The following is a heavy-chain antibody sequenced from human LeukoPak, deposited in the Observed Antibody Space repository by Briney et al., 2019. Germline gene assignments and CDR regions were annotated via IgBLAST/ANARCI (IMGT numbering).Heavy chain of an antibody. CDR2: MNPNSGNT. CDR1: GYTFTSYD. D-gene: IGHD3-3*01. Sequence: ASVKVSCKASGYTFTSYDINWVRQATGQGLEWMGWMNPNSGNTGYAQKFQGRVTMTRDTSISTAYMELSRLRSDDTAVYYCARDRYYDFWSGYPTNWFDPWGQGTLVTVSS. V-gene: IGHV1-8*01. J-gene: IGHJ5*02. CDR3: ARDRYYDFWSGYPTNWFDP.